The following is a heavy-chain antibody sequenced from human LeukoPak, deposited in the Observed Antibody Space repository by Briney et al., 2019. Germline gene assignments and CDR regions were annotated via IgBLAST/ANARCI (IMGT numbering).Heavy chain of an antibody. J-gene: IGHJ4*02. CDR1: GFTFSSYW. V-gene: IGHV3-7*01. Sequence: HPGGSLRLSCAASGFTFSSYWMSWVRQAPGKGLEWVANIKQDGSEKYYVDSVKGRFTMSRDNAKNSLYLQLNSLRAEDTAVYYCARLGKKADFDYWGQGTLVTVSS. CDR3: ARLGKKADFDY. D-gene: IGHD3-16*01. CDR2: IKQDGSEK.